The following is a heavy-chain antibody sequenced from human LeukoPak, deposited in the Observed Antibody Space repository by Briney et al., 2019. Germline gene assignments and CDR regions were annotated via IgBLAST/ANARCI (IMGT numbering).Heavy chain of an antibody. Sequence: SETLSLTCTVSGGSISSYYWSWIRQPPGKGLEWIGYIYYSGSTNYNPSLKSRVTISVDTSKNQFSLKLSSVTAADTAVYYCARRGQQLPLWYFDLWGRGTLVTVSS. CDR2: IYYSGST. CDR1: GGSISSYY. V-gene: IGHV4-59*08. J-gene: IGHJ2*01. D-gene: IGHD6-13*01. CDR3: ARRGQQLPLWYFDL.